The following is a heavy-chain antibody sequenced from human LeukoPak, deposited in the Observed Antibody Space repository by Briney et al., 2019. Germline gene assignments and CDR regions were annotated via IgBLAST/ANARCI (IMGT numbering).Heavy chain of an antibody. J-gene: IGHJ3*02. D-gene: IGHD3-22*01. V-gene: IGHV4-39*07. Sequence: SETLSLTCNVSGGSISSSSYYWGWIRQPPGKGLEWIGRIYTSGSTNYNPSLKSRVTMSVDTSKKQFSLKLSSVTAADTAVYYCARVRRFYYDSSTKGAFDIWGQGTMVTVSS. CDR2: IYTSGST. CDR3: ARVRRFYYDSSTKGAFDI. CDR1: GGSISSSSYY.